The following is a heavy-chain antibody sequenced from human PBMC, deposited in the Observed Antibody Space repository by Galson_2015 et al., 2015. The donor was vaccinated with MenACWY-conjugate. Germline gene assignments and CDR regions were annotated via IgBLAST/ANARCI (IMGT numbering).Heavy chain of an antibody. Sequence: EPRSLTCTVSSGSISSSSYCWDWLREHAGRGLEWIGTIYYRGSTYYNSSLKSRVTITVDTSKNLFSLNMSSVTAADTAMYYCARHDRTAPARSGAFDIWGRGTMVTVSS. CDR2: IYYRGST. CDR3: ARHDRTAPARSGAFDI. V-gene: IGHV4-39*01. CDR1: SGSISSSSYC. J-gene: IGHJ3*02. D-gene: IGHD2-2*01.